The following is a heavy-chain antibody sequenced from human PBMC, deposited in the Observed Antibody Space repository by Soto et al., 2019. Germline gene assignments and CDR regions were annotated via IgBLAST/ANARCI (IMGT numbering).Heavy chain of an antibody. CDR2: TAYDGTNK. CDR1: GFTFSTYG. V-gene: IGHV3-30*18. Sequence: QVQLVESGGGEVQPGRSLTISCAASGFTFSTYGMHWVRQTPGKGLEWVAVTAYDGTNKVYSDSVKGRFTISRDNFKNTMTLQMNSLRADDTAVYSCAKDLQSYGDYDYYCYGMDVWGLGTRVTVSS. D-gene: IGHD4-17*01. J-gene: IGHJ6*02. CDR3: AKDLQSYGDYDYYCYGMDV.